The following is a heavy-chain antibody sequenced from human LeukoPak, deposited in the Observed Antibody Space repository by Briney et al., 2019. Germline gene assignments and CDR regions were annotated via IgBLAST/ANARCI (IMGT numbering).Heavy chain of an antibody. V-gene: IGHV1-18*01. CDR1: GYDFGNYA. CDR2: ISPYNRQT. D-gene: IGHD1-7*01. J-gene: IGHJ4*02. CDR3: ARGYGTKPYYFDY. Sequence: ASVKVSCKASGYDFGNYAITWVRQAPGQGLEWMGWISPYNRQTNYAQSLQGRITMTIDTSTSTAYMELTSLRSDDTAVYYCARGYGTKPYYFDYWGQGALVTVSS.